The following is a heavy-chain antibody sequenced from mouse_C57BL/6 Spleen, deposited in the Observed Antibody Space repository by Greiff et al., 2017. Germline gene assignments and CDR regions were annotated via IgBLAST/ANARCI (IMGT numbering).Heavy chain of an antibody. J-gene: IGHJ2*01. CDR1: GYTFTSYW. CDR3: AIDSSGYGFDY. Sequence: QVQLQQPGAELVMPGASVKLSCKASGYTFTSYWMHWVKQRPGQGLEWIGEIDPANGNTKYAPKFQGKATITADTSSNTAYLQLSSLTSEDTAIYYCAIDSSGYGFDYWGQGTTLTVSS. CDR2: IDPANGNT. V-gene: IGHV1-69*01. D-gene: IGHD3-2*02.